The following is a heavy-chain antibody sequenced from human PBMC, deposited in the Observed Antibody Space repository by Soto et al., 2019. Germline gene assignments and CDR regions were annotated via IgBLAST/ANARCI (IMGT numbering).Heavy chain of an antibody. D-gene: IGHD3-9*01. CDR1: GGTFSSYA. V-gene: IGHV1-69*06. CDR2: IIPIFGTA. CDR3: ARPRNYDILTGPPYNWFDP. Sequence: ASVKVSCKASGGTFSSYAISWVRQAPGQGLEWMGGIIPIFGTANYAQKFQGRVTITADKSTSTAYMELSSLRSEDTAVYYCARPRNYDILTGPPYNWFDPWRQGTLVTVSS. J-gene: IGHJ5*02.